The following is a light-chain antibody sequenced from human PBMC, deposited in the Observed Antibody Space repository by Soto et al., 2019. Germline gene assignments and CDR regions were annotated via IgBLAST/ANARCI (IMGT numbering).Light chain of an antibody. CDR3: QQYGSSPWT. CDR1: QTIRRNY. Sequence: ETVLTQSPGTLSLSPGERATLSCRASQTIRRNYLAWYRQTPGQAPRLLIYGASNRATGIADRFSGSGSGTDFTLIISRLEPEDFALYYCQQYGSSPWTFGQGTQVEIK. CDR2: GAS. J-gene: IGKJ1*01. V-gene: IGKV3-20*01.